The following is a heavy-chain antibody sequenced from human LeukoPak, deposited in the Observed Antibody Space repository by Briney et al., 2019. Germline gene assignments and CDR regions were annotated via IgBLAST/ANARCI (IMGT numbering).Heavy chain of an antibody. V-gene: IGHV4-4*02. CDR2: IYHSGST. Sequence: SETLSLTCAVSGGSISSSNWWSWVRQPPGRGLEWIGEIYHSGSTNYNPSLKSRVTISVDKSKNQFSRKLSSVTAADTAVYYCARVKARATMGVYFDYWGQGTLVTVSS. J-gene: IGHJ4*02. CDR1: GGSISSSNW. D-gene: IGHD3-16*01. CDR3: ARVKARATMGVYFDY.